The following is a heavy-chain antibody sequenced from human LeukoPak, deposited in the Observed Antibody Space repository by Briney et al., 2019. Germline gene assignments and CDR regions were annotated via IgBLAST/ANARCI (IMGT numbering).Heavy chain of an antibody. CDR2: IYYSGST. V-gene: IGHV4-38-2*01. CDR1: GFTFSGYA. CDR3: ARLDYGSLGVDY. Sequence: GSLRLSCAASGFTFSGYAMSWIRQPPGKGLEWIGIIYYSGSTYYNPSLKSRVTISVDTSKNQFSLKLSSVTAADTAVYYCARLDYGSLGVDYWGQGTLVTVSS. J-gene: IGHJ4*02. D-gene: IGHD4-17*01.